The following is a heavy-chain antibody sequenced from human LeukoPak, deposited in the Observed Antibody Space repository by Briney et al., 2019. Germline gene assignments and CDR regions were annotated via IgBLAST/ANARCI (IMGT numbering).Heavy chain of an antibody. V-gene: IGHV3-23*01. CDR1: GFMFSTYA. J-gene: IGHJ4*02. CDR2: ISGSGGST. CDR3: VKEGASGTYYYLDY. D-gene: IGHD3-10*01. Sequence: GGSLRLSCAASGFMFSTYAMSWVRQAPGKGLELVSAISGSGGSTYYADSMKGRFTISRDNSKNTLYLQMNSLRADDTAVYYCVKEGASGTYYYLDYWGQGTLVTVSS.